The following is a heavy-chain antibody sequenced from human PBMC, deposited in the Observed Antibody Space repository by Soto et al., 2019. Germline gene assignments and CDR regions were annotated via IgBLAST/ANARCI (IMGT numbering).Heavy chain of an antibody. V-gene: IGHV3-53*01. Sequence: EVHLVESGGGLSQPGGSLRLSCAPSGFSVSANYMSLVRQAPGRGLECVSSIYSGGSTVYADSVKGRFTISRDNSKNTLYLQMNSLRAEDTAVYYCARASSRWGSDAAHWGQGTLVTVSP. J-gene: IGHJ1*01. CDR2: IYSGGST. D-gene: IGHD3-16*01. CDR1: GFSVSANY. CDR3: ARASSRWGSDAAH.